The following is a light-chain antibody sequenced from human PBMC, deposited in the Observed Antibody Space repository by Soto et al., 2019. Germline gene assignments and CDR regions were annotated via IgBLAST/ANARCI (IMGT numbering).Light chain of an antibody. CDR1: SSDVGSYNY. Sequence: QSALTQPASVSGSPGQSITISCTGTSSDVGSYNYVSWHQQHPGQAPKLMIYEVTHQASGIPDRFSASKSGNTASLTISGLQAGDEADYYCSSYRSSSTYVFGTGTKLTVL. J-gene: IGLJ1*01. V-gene: IGLV2-14*01. CDR3: SSYRSSSTYV. CDR2: EVT.